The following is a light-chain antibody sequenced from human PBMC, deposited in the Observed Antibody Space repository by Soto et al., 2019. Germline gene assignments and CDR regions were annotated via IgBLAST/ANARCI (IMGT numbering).Light chain of an antibody. CDR1: QSVSTY. CDR3: QQYNSWPPSYT. CDR2: GAS. Sequence: EIVMTQSPATLSLSLGDRATLSCRASQSVSTYLAWYQQKPGQAPRLLIYGASTRATGIPARFSGSGSETDFTLTISSLQSEDFALYSCQQYNSWPPSYTFGPGTKLEIK. J-gene: IGKJ2*01. V-gene: IGKV3-15*01.